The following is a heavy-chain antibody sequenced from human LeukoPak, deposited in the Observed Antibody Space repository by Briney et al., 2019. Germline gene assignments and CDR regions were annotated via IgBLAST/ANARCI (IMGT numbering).Heavy chain of an antibody. D-gene: IGHD3-22*01. CDR1: GFTFSGYE. Sequence: GGSLRLSCVASGFTFSGYEMNWVRQAPGKGLEWLSYISSSGSTIYYADSVKGRLTISRDNAKNSLYLQMNSLRDEDTAVYFCAREPYYDSSVIHDYWGQGTLVTVSS. V-gene: IGHV3-48*03. J-gene: IGHJ4*02. CDR2: ISSSGSTI. CDR3: AREPYYDSSVIHDY.